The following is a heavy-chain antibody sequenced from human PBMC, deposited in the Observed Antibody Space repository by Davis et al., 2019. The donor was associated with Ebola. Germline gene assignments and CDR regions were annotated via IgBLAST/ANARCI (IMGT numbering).Heavy chain of an antibody. CDR1: GGSISSSSYY. J-gene: IGHJ6*03. D-gene: IGHD3-3*01. V-gene: IGHV4-61*05. Sequence: PSETLSLTCTVSGGSISSSSYYWGWIRQPPGKGLEWIGYIYYSGSTNYNPSLKSRVTISVDTSKNQFSLKLSSVTAADTAVYYCARVVRDGILEWSRIYMDVWGKGTTVTVSS. CDR2: IYYSGST. CDR3: ARVVRDGILEWSRIYMDV.